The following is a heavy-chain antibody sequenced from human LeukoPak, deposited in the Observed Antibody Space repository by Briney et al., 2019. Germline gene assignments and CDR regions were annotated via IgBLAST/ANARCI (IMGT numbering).Heavy chain of an antibody. V-gene: IGHV3-21*01. J-gene: IGHJ4*02. CDR1: GFTFSSYS. D-gene: IGHD6-19*01. Sequence: GGSLRLSCAASGFTFSSYSMNWLRQAPGKGLEWVSSISSSSSYIYYADSVNGRFTISRDNAKNSLYLKMNSLRAEDTAVYYCARALHSSGWQPSGYWGQGTLVTVSS. CDR2: ISSSSSYI. CDR3: ARALHSSGWQPSGY.